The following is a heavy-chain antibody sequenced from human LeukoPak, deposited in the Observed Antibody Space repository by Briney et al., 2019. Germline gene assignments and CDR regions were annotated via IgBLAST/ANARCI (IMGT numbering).Heavy chain of an antibody. D-gene: IGHD4-17*01. CDR1: GFTFSSYA. CDR3: ARLVGDYFDY. J-gene: IGHJ4*02. V-gene: IGHV3-30-3*01. CDR2: ISYDGSNK. Sequence: PGRSLRLSCAASGFTFSSYAMHWVRQAPGKGLEWVAVISYDGSNKYYADSVKGRFTISRDNSKNTLYLQMNSLRAEDTAVYYCARLVGDYFDYWGQGTLVTVSS.